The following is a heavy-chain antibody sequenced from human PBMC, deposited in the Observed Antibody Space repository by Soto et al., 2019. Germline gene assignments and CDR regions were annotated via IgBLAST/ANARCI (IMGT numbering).Heavy chain of an antibody. J-gene: IGHJ5*02. CDR1: GHTLTELS. CDR2: FDPEDGET. D-gene: IGHD3-3*01. Sequence: ASVKVSCKVSGHTLTELSMHWVRQAPGKGLEWMGGFDPEDGETIYAQKFQGRVTMTEDTSTDTAYMELSSLRSEDTAVYYCATGYHDFWSGYYHNCFDPSGQGTLVTVSS. CDR3: ATGYHDFWSGYYHNCFDP. V-gene: IGHV1-24*01.